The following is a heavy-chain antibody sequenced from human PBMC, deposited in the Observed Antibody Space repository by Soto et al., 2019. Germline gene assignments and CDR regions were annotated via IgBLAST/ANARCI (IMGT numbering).Heavy chain of an antibody. Sequence: DSVKVSCKTSGYTVSDHYTHWVREAPGQGLEWMGWINPNSGGTGYAEKFQGRVTMTRDTSISTAYMELNRLNSDDTAVYDCVRGRPVAGPTSSEAYHRLDFWGQGTMVTVSS. CDR2: INPNSGGT. CDR1: GYTVSDHY. V-gene: IGHV1-2*02. CDR3: VRGRPVAGPTSSEAYHRLDF. D-gene: IGHD6-19*01. J-gene: IGHJ4*02.